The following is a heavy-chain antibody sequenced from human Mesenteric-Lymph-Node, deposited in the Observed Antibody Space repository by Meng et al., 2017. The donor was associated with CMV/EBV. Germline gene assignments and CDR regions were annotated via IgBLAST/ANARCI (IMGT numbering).Heavy chain of an antibody. J-gene: IGHJ4*02. V-gene: IGHV4-31*03. CDR3: ARGSYSWNYFDF. CDR1: GDSFSSGGYY. CDR2: VYYSGGS. D-gene: IGHD2-21*01. Sequence: TVSGDSFSSGGYYWGWIRQHPGKGLEWIGYVYYSGGSPYNPSLKSRVTISVDTSKDQFSLKLSSVTAADTAFYYCARGSYSWNYFDFWGQGALVTVSS.